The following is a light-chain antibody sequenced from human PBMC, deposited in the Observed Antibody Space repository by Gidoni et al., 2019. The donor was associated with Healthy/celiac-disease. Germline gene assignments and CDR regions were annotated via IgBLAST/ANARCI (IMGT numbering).Light chain of an antibody. Sequence: QSALTQPASVSGSSGQSITISCTGTSSDVGGYNYVSWYQQHPGKAPKLMIYDVSNRTSGVSNRFAGSKSGNTASLTISGLQAEDEADYYCSSYTSSSTLVVFGGGTKLTVL. CDR2: DVS. V-gene: IGLV2-14*01. CDR1: SSDVGGYNY. CDR3: SSYTSSSTLVV. J-gene: IGLJ2*01.